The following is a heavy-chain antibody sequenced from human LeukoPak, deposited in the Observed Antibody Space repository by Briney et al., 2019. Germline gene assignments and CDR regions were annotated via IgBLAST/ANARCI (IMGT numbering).Heavy chain of an antibody. V-gene: IGHV3-43*02. Sequence: GGSLRLSCAASGFTFDDYAMHWVRQAPGKGLEWVSLSSGDGGSTYYADSVKGRFTISRDNSKNSLYLQMNSLRTEDTALYYCANGGDSSGYAPLDYWGQGTLVTVSS. J-gene: IGHJ4*02. CDR1: GFTFDDYA. CDR3: ANGGDSSGYAPLDY. CDR2: SSGDGGST. D-gene: IGHD3-22*01.